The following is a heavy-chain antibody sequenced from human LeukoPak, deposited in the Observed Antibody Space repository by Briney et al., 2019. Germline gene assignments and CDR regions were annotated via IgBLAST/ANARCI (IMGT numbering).Heavy chain of an antibody. CDR1: GFSFSTSGVV. D-gene: IGHD3-9*01. J-gene: IGHJ4*02. CDR3: ARSPYYDILTGSRGTFDY. CDR2: IYWDEDK. V-gene: IGHV2-5*02. Sequence: SGPTLVKPTQTLTLTCTFSGFSFSTSGVVVGWIRQPPGKALEWLSVIYWDEDKRYRPSLKSRLTITKDTSKNQVVLTMTNMDPVDTATYYCARSPYYDILTGSRGTFDYWGRGILVTVSS.